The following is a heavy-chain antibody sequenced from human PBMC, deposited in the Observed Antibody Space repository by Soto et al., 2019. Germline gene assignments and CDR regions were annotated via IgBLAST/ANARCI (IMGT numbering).Heavy chain of an antibody. CDR1: GFTFSSYA. CDR3: ARVPSYCSGGNCYRNWFDP. Sequence: GASLRLCSAASGFTFSSYAVRWVRQAPGKGLEWVAVISYDGSNKYYAGSVKGRFPISRDNSKTTLYPQMNSLRAEDTAVYYCARVPSYCSGGNCYRNWFDPWGQGTLVTVSS. D-gene: IGHD2-15*01. V-gene: IGHV3-30-3*01. J-gene: IGHJ5*02. CDR2: ISYDGSNK.